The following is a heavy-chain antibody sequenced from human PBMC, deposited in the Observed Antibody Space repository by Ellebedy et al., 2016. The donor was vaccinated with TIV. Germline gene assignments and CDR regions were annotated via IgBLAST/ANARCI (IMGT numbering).Heavy chain of an antibody. CDR2: INTKTENP. Sequence: AASVKVSCKASGYIFTDYTVSWARQAPGQGLEWMGWINTKTENPTYARAFTGRFVFSLDTSVSTAYLQINSVKADDSAVYYCARINTNGYNPPDYWGQGTLVTVSS. J-gene: IGHJ4*02. CDR3: ARINTNGYNPPDY. V-gene: IGHV7-4-1*02. CDR1: GYIFTDYT. D-gene: IGHD5-24*01.